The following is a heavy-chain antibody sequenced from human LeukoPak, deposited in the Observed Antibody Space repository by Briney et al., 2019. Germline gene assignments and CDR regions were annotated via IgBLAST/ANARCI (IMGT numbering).Heavy chain of an antibody. V-gene: IGHV3-48*01. Sequence: GGSLRLSCAASGFTFSSYSMNWVRQAPGKGLEWVSYISSSGSTIYYADSVKGRFTISRDNAKNSLYLQLNSLRPEDTAVYYCARAGDYYDSSGYYPNDAFDIWGQGTMVTVSS. D-gene: IGHD3-22*01. J-gene: IGHJ3*02. CDR3: ARAGDYYDSSGYYPNDAFDI. CDR1: GFTFSSYS. CDR2: ISSSGSTI.